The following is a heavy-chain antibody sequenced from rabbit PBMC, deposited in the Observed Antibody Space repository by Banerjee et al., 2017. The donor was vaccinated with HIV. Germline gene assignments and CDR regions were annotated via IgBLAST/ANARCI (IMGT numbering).Heavy chain of an antibody. CDR2: IAGDSSGFT. CDR3: ARDVDDSGGFVFNL. J-gene: IGHJ4*01. CDR1: GFSFSSNEY. Sequence: QSLEESGGDLVKPEGSLTLTCTASGFSFSSNEYMCWVRQAPGKGLEWISCIAGDSSGFTYSATWAKGRFTCSKTSSTTVTLQMTSLTAADTATYFCARDVDDSGGFVFNLWGQGTLVTVS. D-gene: IGHD1-1*01. V-gene: IGHV1S40*01.